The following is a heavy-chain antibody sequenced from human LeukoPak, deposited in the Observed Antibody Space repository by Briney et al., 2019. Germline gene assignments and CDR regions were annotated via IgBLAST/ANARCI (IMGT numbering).Heavy chain of an antibody. CDR3: ARRGYSSGWYYFDY. V-gene: IGHV4-59*08. CDR2: IYYSGST. D-gene: IGHD6-19*01. J-gene: IGHJ4*02. Sequence: SETLSLTCTVSGGSISNYFWSWIRQPPGKGLEWNGHIYYSGSTNYNPSLKSRVTISVDASKNQFSLKLNSVTAADTAVYYCARRGYSSGWYYFDYWGQGTLVTVSS. CDR1: GGSISNYF.